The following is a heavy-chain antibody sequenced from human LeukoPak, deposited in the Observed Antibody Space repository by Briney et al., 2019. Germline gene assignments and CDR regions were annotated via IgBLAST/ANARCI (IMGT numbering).Heavy chain of an antibody. Sequence: VASVKVSCKVSGYTLTELSMHWVRQAPGKGLEWMGGFDPEDGETIYAQKFQGRVTMTEDTSTDTAYMELSSLRSEDTAVYYCATSITIFGVVIMPVWGGFDPWGQGTLVTVSS. J-gene: IGHJ5*02. D-gene: IGHD3-3*01. CDR2: FDPEDGET. V-gene: IGHV1-24*01. CDR3: ATSITIFGVVIMPVWGGFDP. CDR1: GYTLTELS.